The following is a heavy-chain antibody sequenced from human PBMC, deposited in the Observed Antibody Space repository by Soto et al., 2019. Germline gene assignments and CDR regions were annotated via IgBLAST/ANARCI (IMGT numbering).Heavy chain of an antibody. CDR1: GFTFSDHY. D-gene: IGHD3-10*01. CDR3: GSEWCGQLKYFDY. CDR2: TRNKANSYTT. V-gene: IGHV3-72*01. J-gene: IGHJ4*02. Sequence: EVQLVESGGGLVQPGGSLRLSCAASGFTFSDHYMDWVRQAPGKGLEWVGRTRNKANSYTTEYAASVKGRFTISRDDSKNSLYLQMNSLKTEDTSVYYGGSEWCGQLKYFDYWGQGTLVTVSS.